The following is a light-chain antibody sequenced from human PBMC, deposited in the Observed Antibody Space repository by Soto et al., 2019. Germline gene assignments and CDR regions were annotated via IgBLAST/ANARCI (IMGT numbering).Light chain of an antibody. CDR3: QQRSNWPLT. CDR1: QSVSSY. V-gene: IGKV3-11*01. J-gene: IGKJ4*01. CDR2: DAS. Sequence: EIVLTQSPATLSLSPGERATLSCRASQSVSSYLAWYQQKPGQAPRLLIYDASNRATGIPARFSGSGSGTAFTLTISSLEPEDCAVYYCQQRSNWPLTFGGGTTVEIK.